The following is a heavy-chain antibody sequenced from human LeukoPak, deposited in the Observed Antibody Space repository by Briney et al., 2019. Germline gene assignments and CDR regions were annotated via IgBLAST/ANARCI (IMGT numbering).Heavy chain of an antibody. CDR2: IYYTGST. J-gene: IGHJ4*02. CDR3: ARTTDLDYNDYRRLYSFDY. CDR1: GGSINSYY. V-gene: IGHV4-59*08. D-gene: IGHD4-11*01. Sequence: PSETLSLTCTVSGGSINSYYWSWIRQPPGKGLEWIGYIYYTGSTNYNPSLRSRVTISVDTSKTQFSLKLSSVTAADTAVYYCARTTDLDYNDYRRLYSFDYWGQETLVTVSS.